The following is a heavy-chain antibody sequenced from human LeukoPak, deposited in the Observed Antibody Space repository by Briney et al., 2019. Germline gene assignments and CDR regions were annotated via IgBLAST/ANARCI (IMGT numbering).Heavy chain of an antibody. Sequence: ASVKVSCKASGGTFSSYAISWVRQAPGQGLEWMGRIIPIFGIANYAQKFQGRVTITADKSTSTAYMELSSLRSEDTAVYYCATTLGYCSSTSCYENNWFDPWGLGTLVTVSS. CDR1: GGTFSSYA. CDR3: ATTLGYCSSTSCYENNWFDP. J-gene: IGHJ5*02. D-gene: IGHD2-2*01. V-gene: IGHV1-69*04. CDR2: IIPIFGIA.